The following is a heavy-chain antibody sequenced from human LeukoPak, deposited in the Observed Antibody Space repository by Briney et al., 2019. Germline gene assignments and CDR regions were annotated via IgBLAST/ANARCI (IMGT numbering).Heavy chain of an antibody. CDR1: GASIRSTHW. D-gene: IGHD1-26*01. CDR2: IYHNGNT. V-gene: IGHV4-4*02. CDR3: ASPSGRQYADALDI. Sequence: SGTLSLTCGVSGASIRSTHWWTWVRRPPGKGLEWIGEIYHNGNTEYNPSLSSRLLISVDKSKNQFSLKLTSVTAADTAMYYCASPSGRQYADALDIWGQGRMVIVSS. J-gene: IGHJ3*02.